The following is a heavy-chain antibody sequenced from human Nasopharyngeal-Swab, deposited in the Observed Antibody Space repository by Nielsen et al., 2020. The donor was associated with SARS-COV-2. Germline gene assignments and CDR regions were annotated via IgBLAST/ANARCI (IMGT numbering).Heavy chain of an antibody. D-gene: IGHD1-7*01. J-gene: IGHJ4*02. V-gene: IGHV3-9*01. CDR2: ISWNSGSI. CDR1: GFTFDDYA. Sequence: SLNISCAASGFTFDDYAMHWVRHAPGKGLEWVSGISWNSGSIGYADSVKGRATISSDNAKNSLYLQMNSMRAEDTAVYYCARDYGSHNWNYGNWGQGTLVTVSS. CDR3: ARDYGSHNWNYGN.